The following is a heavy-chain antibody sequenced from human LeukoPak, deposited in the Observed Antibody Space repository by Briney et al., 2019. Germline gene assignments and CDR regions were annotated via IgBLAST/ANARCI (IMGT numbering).Heavy chain of an antibody. CDR3: VRDFGGSRDY. CDR1: GFIFRNYW. Sequence: PGGSLRLSCAASGFIFRNYWMHWVRQAPGKGLVWVARINPNGITTTYTDSVKGRFTISRDNAKNTLYLQMDSLRAEDTAVYYCVRDFGGSRDYWGQGTLVIVSS. J-gene: IGHJ4*02. D-gene: IGHD3-10*01. V-gene: IGHV3-74*01. CDR2: INPNGITT.